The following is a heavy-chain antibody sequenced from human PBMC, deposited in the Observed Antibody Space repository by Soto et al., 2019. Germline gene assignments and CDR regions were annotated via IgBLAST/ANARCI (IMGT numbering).Heavy chain of an antibody. Sequence: GGSLRLSCAASGFTFSSYGMHWVRQAPGKGLEWVAVIWYDGSNKYYADSVKGRFTISRDNSKNTLYLQMNSLRAEDTAVYYCARDGVVAVPAAIPPQTRYYYYYGMDVWGQGTTVTVSS. CDR1: GFTFSSYG. CDR3: ARDGVVAVPAAIPPQTRYYYYYGMDV. V-gene: IGHV3-33*01. J-gene: IGHJ6*02. D-gene: IGHD2-2*02. CDR2: IWYDGSNK.